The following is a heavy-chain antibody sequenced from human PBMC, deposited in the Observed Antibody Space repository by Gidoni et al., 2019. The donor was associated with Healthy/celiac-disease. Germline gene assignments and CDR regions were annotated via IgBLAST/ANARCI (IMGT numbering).Heavy chain of an antibody. V-gene: IGHV5-51*01. CDR1: GYPFTSYW. CDR3: ARHSAAIVAENWFDP. Sequence: EVQLVQSAAEVKKPGESLTISCKGSGYPFTSYWIAWVRQLPGKGLEWMGIIYPGESDIKYSPSFQGQVTISADKSISTAYLQWSSMKASDTAMYYCARHSAAIVAENWFDPWGQGTLVTVSS. CDR2: IYPGESDI. J-gene: IGHJ5*02. D-gene: IGHD5-18*01.